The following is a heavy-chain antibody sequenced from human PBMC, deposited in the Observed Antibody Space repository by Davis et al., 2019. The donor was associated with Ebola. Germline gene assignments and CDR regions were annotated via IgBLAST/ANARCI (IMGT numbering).Heavy chain of an antibody. CDR3: ARANTAMVPPEIDY. Sequence: SETLSLTCTVSGDSISDYYWSWIRQPPGKGLEWIGYIYHSGITRYNPSLKSRVTISVDTSKNQFSLKLNSVTAADTAVYYCARANTAMVPPEIDYWGQGTLVTVSS. D-gene: IGHD5-18*01. V-gene: IGHV4-59*01. CDR1: GDSISDYY. CDR2: IYHSGIT. J-gene: IGHJ4*02.